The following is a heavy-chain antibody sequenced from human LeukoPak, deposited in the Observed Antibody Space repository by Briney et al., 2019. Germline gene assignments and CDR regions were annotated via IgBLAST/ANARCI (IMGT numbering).Heavy chain of an antibody. V-gene: IGHV3-7*01. D-gene: IGHD3-10*01. CDR3: ARVVCGSGMYYYYYYMDV. CDR1: GFTVSSNY. Sequence: PGGSLRLSCAASGFTVSSNYMSWVRQAPGKGLEWVANIKQDGSEKYYVDSVKGRFTISRDNAKNSLYLQMNSLRAEDTAVYYCARVVCGSGMYYYYYYMDVWGKGTTVTISS. J-gene: IGHJ6*03. CDR2: IKQDGSEK.